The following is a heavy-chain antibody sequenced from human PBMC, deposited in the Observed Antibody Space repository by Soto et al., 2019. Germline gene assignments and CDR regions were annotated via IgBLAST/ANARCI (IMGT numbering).Heavy chain of an antibody. CDR1: GYTFTSYG. D-gene: IGHD2-21*02. V-gene: IGHV1-18*01. J-gene: IGHJ6*02. CDR3: ARGFVVVTAIPDPNYYYYGMDV. Sequence: GASVKVSCKASGYTFTSYGISWVRQAPGQGLEWMGWISAYNGNTNYAQKLKGRVTMTTDTSTSTAYMELRSLRSDDTAVYYCARGFVVVTAIPDPNYYYYGMDVWGQGTTVTVSS. CDR2: ISAYNGNT.